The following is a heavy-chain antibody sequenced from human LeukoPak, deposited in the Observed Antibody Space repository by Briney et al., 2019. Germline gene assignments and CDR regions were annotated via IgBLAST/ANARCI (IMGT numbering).Heavy chain of an antibody. V-gene: IGHV3-30-3*01. CDR1: GFTFITYH. Sequence: PGRSLRLSCAASGFTFITYHMHWVRQTPGKGLEWVALISYDGSNKYYADSVKGRFTISRDNSKNTVYLQMNSLRPEDTAVYYCARSGAAVAGFDYWGQGTLVTVSS. CDR2: ISYDGSNK. J-gene: IGHJ4*02. CDR3: ARSGAAVAGFDY. D-gene: IGHD6-19*01.